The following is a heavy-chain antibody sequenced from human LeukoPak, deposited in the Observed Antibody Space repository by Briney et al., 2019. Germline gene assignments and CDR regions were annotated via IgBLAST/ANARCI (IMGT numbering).Heavy chain of an antibody. Sequence: GGSLRLSCAASGFTFSSYAMHWVRQAPGKGLEWVAVISYDGSNKFYADSVKGRLAISRDNSKNTLYLQMNSLRTEDTAVYYCAKASNNHGLGGTVEYWGQGTLVTVSS. CDR2: ISYDGSNK. CDR1: GFTFSSYA. J-gene: IGHJ4*02. V-gene: IGHV3-30*18. CDR3: AKASNNHGLGGTVEY. D-gene: IGHD1-14*01.